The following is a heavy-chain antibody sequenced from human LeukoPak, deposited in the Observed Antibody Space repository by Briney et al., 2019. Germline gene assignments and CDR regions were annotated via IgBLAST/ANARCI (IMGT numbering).Heavy chain of an antibody. V-gene: IGHV3-53*01. Sequence: GGSLRLSCAASGFTVSSNYMSWVRQAPGKVLEWVSVIYSGGSTYYADSVKGRFTISRDNSKNTLYLQMNSLRAEDTAVYYCARGPVPLSRSAFDIWGQGTMVTVSS. CDR2: IYSGGST. CDR3: ARGPVPLSRSAFDI. D-gene: IGHD6-13*01. CDR1: GFTVSSNY. J-gene: IGHJ3*02.